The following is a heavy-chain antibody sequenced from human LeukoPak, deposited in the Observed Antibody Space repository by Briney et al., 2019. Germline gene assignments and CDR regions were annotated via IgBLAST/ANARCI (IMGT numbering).Heavy chain of an antibody. J-gene: IGHJ3*01. CDR1: GFTFSGFW. Sequence: GGSLRLSWAVSGFTFSGFWMCWSRQAPGKGLEWVASINSDGSEGYYADVVKGRFTISRDNAKNSLYLQINSLRAEDTAVYYCARSSYSSSSSVWGQGTMVTVSS. CDR2: INSDGSEG. CDR3: ARSSYSSSSSV. V-gene: IGHV3-7*03. D-gene: IGHD6-6*01.